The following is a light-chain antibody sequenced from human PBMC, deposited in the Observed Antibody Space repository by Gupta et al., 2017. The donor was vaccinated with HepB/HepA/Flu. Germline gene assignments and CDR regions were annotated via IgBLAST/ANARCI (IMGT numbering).Light chain of an antibody. J-gene: IGLJ3*02. Sequence: QTVVTQEPSFPLSPGGPVTPTCGLGSGSVFTSYYPSWYQQTPGQPPRTLIYSTNTSYSAVPDPFSGSILETKAALTITRAQADDEADYYCVLYMGSGIWAFGGGTKLTVL. CDR1: SGSVFTSYY. V-gene: IGLV8-61*01. CDR3: VLYMGSGIWA. CDR2: STN.